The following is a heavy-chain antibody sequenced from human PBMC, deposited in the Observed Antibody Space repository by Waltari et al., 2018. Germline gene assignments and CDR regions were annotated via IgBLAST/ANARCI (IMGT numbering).Heavy chain of an antibody. D-gene: IGHD5-12*01. CDR1: GYTFTGYY. J-gene: IGHJ5*02. CDR2: INPNSGGT. V-gene: IGHV1-2*06. CDR3: ARGRRVVATILNNWFDP. Sequence: QVQLVQSGAEVKKPGASVKVSCKASGYTFTGYYMHWVRQAPGQGLEWMGRINPNSGGTNYAQKFQGRVTMTRDTSISTAYMELSRLRSDDTAVYYCARGRRVVATILNNWFDPWGQGTLVTVSS.